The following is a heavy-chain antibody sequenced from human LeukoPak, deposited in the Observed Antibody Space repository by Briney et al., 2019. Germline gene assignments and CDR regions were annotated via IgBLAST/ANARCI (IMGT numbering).Heavy chain of an antibody. J-gene: IGHJ4*02. CDR3: ARDQVGSSYLY. D-gene: IGHD6-6*01. CDR2: IYHSGST. CDR1: GYSISSGYY. Sequence: PSETLSLTCTVSGYSISSGYYWGWIRQPPGKGLEWIGSIYHSGSTYYNPSLKSRVTISVDTSKNQFSLKLSSVTAADTAVYYCARDQVGSSYLYWGQGTLVTVSS. V-gene: IGHV4-38-2*02.